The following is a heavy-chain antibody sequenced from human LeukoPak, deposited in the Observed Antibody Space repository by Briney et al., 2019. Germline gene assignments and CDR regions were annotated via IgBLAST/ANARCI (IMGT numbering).Heavy chain of an antibody. Sequence: GGSLRLSCAASGFTFSSYSMNWVRQAPGKGLVWVSRIDSYGSSTSFADSVKGRFTISRDNAKNTLYLQMNSLTAEDTAVYYCASATYSGSHWDAFDIWGQGTMVTVSS. V-gene: IGHV3-74*01. CDR3: ASATYSGSHWDAFDI. J-gene: IGHJ3*02. CDR1: GFTFSSYS. CDR2: IDSYGSST. D-gene: IGHD1-26*01.